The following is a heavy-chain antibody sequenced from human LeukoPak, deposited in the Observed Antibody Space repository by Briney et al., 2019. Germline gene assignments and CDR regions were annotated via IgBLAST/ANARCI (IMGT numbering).Heavy chain of an antibody. CDR1: GFTFSSYG. J-gene: IGHJ4*02. CDR3: AKDHGSGSQYNSLLDY. V-gene: IGHV3-30*18. Sequence: GGSLRLSCAASGFTFSSYGMHWVRQAPGKGLEWVAVISYDGSNKYYADSVKGRFTISRDNSKNTLYLQMNSLRAEDTAVYYCAKDHGSGSQYNSLLDYWGQGTLVTVSS. CDR2: ISYDGSNK. D-gene: IGHD3-10*01.